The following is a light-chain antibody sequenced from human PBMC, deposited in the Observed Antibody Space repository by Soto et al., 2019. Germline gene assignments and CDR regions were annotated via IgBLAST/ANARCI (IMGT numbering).Light chain of an antibody. CDR3: QQYCYFPLA. Sequence: EIVLTQSPGTLSLSPGERATLSCRASQSISSTYLAWYQQKPGQTPRLFIYGTSTRATGIPDRFSGGGFGTDFTLTTNRLEPEDFAVYYCQQYCYFPLAFGGGTKVEIK. V-gene: IGKV3-20*01. J-gene: IGKJ4*01. CDR1: QSISSTY. CDR2: GTS.